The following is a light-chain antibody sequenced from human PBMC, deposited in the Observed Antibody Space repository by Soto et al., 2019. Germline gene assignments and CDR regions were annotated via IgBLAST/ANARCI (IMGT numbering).Light chain of an antibody. CDR1: QSVSSN. J-gene: IGKJ3*01. CDR3: QQYDNLPTFT. V-gene: IGKV3-15*01. Sequence: EIVMTQSPATLSVSPGERATLSCRASQSVSSNLAWYQQKPGQAPRLLIYGASTRATGIPARFSGSGSGTEFTLTISSLQSEDFATYYCQQYDNLPTFTFGPGTKVDIK. CDR2: GAS.